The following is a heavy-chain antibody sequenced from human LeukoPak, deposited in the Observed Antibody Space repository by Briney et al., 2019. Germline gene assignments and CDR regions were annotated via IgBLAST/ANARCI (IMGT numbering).Heavy chain of an antibody. CDR1: GGSISSYY. Sequence: SETLSLTCTVSGGSISSYYWSWIRQPPGKGLEWIGEINHSGSTNYNPSLKSRVTISVDTSKNQFSLKLSSVTAADTAVYYCARGTRAGDWGQGTLVTVSS. D-gene: IGHD6-13*01. J-gene: IGHJ4*02. CDR3: ARGTRAGD. CDR2: INHSGST. V-gene: IGHV4-34*01.